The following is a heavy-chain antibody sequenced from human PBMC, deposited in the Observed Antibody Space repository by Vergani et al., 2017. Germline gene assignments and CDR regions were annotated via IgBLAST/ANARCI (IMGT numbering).Heavy chain of an antibody. V-gene: IGHV4-31*03. CDR1: GGSISSGGYY. CDR3: ARGLARRSRRNWFDP. J-gene: IGHJ5*02. D-gene: IGHD2-21*01. Sequence: QVQLQQWGAGLLKPSQTLSLTCTVSGGSISSGGYYWSWIRQHPGKGLEWIGYIYYSGSTNYNPSLKSRVTISVDTSKNRFYLKLSSVTAADTAVYYWARGLARRSRRNWFDPWGQGTLVTVSS. CDR2: IYYSGST.